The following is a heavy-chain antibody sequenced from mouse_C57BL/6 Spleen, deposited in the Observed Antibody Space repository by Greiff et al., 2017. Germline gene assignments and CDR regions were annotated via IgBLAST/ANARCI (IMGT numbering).Heavy chain of an antibody. CDR1: GFTFTDYY. D-gene: IGHD1-1*01. V-gene: IGHV7-3*01. Sequence: DVKLVESGGGLVQPGGSLSLSCAASGFTFTDYYMSWVRQPPGKALEWLGFIRNKANGYTTEYSASVKGRFTISRDNSQSILYLQMNALRAEDSATYYCARLSSYGYAMDYWGQGTSVTVSS. CDR3: ARLSSYGYAMDY. CDR2: IRNKANGYTT. J-gene: IGHJ4*01.